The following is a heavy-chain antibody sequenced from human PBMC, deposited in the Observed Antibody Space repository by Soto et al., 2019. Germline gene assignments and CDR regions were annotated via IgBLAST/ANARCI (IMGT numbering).Heavy chain of an antibody. CDR1: GVSISSSNW. V-gene: IGHV4-4*02. Sequence: PSETLSLTCAVSGVSISSSNWWSWVRQPPGKGLEWIGEIYHSGSTNYNPSLKSRVTISVDKSKNQFSLKLSSVTAADTVVYYCASVRGGYYYAMDVWGQGTTVTVSS. CDR2: IYHSGST. D-gene: IGHD3-10*02. CDR3: ASVRGGYYYAMDV. J-gene: IGHJ6*02.